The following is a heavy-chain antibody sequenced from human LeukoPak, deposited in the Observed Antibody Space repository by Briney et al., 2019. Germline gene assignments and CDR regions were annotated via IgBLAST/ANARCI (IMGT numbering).Heavy chain of an antibody. CDR1: GGTFSSYA. V-gene: IGHV1-18*01. CDR2: ISAYNGNT. J-gene: IGHJ4*02. D-gene: IGHD4-17*01. Sequence: ASVKVSCKASGGTFSSYAISWVRQAPGQGLEWMGWISAYNGNTNYAQKLQGRVTMTTDTSTSTAYMELRSLRSDDTAVYYCARDLRTLFDYWGQGTLVTVSS. CDR3: ARDLRTLFDY.